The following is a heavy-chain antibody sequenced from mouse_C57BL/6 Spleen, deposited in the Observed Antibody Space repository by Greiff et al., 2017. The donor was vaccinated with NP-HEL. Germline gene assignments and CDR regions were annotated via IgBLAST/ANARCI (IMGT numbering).Heavy chain of an antibody. J-gene: IGHJ3*01. Sequence: VKVVESGPGLVQPSQSLSITCTVSGFSLTSYGVHWVRQSPGKGLEWLGVIWRGGSTDYNAAFMSRLSITKDNSKSQVFFKMNSLQADDTAIYYCAKGRNYDGYYDWFAYWGQGTLVTVSA. D-gene: IGHD2-3*01. CDR2: IWRGGST. V-gene: IGHV2-5*01. CDR3: AKGRNYDGYYDWFAY. CDR1: GFSLTSYG.